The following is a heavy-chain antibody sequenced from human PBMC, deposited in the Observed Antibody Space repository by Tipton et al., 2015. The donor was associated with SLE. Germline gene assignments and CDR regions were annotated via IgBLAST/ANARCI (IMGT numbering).Heavy chain of an antibody. CDR2: IYYSGST. J-gene: IGHJ6*02. CDR3: ARGMVTWRGAIVGVDV. CDR1: GGSISSGSYY. V-gene: IGHV4-61*09. Sequence: TLSLTCTVSGGSISSGSYYWSWIRQPAGKGLEWIWYIYYSGSTNYNPSLKSRVTMSVDTAKNQFSLKLTSVTATDTAVYYCARGMVTWRGAIVGVDVWGQGTTVNVSS. D-gene: IGHD2-21*02.